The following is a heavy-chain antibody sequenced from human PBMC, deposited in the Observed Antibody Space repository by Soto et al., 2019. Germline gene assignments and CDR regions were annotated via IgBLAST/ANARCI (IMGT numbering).Heavy chain of an antibody. CDR1: DGSIISFY. CDR2: IYYSGST. J-gene: IGHJ5*02. CDR3: ARAKAPLYSSSWYWFDP. D-gene: IGHD6-13*01. V-gene: IGHV4-59*08. Sequence: PFQILSLTNTVSDGSIISFYWSWIRQTPRKGLEWIGYIYYSGSTNYNPSLKSRVTISVDTSKNQFSLKLSSVTAADTAVYYCARAKAPLYSSSWYWFDPWGQGTLVTVSS.